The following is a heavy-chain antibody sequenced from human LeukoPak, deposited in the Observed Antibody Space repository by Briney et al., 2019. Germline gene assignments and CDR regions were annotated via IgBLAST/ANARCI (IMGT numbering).Heavy chain of an antibody. V-gene: IGHV3-23*01. Sequence: GGSLRLSCAASGFSFGGYAMTWVRQAPGKGLEWVSSIAYNGAATYYLDSVKARFTISRDNSRSTLYLQMDSLTAEDTALYYCAKDGLYFDGSTHIYYFDSWGQGTLVAVSS. CDR1: GFSFGGYA. D-gene: IGHD3-9*01. J-gene: IGHJ4*02. CDR3: AKDGLYFDGSTHIYYFDS. CDR2: IAYNGAAT.